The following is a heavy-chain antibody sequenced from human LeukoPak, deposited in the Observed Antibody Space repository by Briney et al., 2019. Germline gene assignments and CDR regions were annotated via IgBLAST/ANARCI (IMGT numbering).Heavy chain of an antibody. CDR3: ARGVYLGNGYYFDY. J-gene: IGHJ4*02. CDR1: GVPISSYY. Sequence: SETLSLTCSVSGVPISSYYWNWIRQPAGKGLEWIGHIYTSGSTNYNSSLKSRVTMSVDTSKNQFSVKLNSVIAADTAMYYCARGVYLGNGYYFDYWGQGTLVTVSS. V-gene: IGHV4-4*07. D-gene: IGHD2-8*01. CDR2: IYTSGST.